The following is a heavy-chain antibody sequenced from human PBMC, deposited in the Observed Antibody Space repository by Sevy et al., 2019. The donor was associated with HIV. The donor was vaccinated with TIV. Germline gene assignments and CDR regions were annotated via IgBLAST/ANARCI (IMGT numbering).Heavy chain of an antibody. CDR1: GGTFSSYA. J-gene: IGHJ5*02. V-gene: IGHV1-69*13. Sequence: ASVKVSCKASGGTFSSYAISWVRQAPGQGLEWMGGIIPIFGTANYAQKFQGRVTITADESTSTAYMELSSLRSEDTAVYYCATDPNSSGNGYNWFDPWGQGTLVTVSS. CDR2: IIPIFGTA. D-gene: IGHD3-10*01. CDR3: ATDPNSSGNGYNWFDP.